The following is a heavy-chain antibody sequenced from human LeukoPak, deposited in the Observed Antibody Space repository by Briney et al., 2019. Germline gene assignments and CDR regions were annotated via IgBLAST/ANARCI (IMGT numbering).Heavy chain of an antibody. CDR2: ISYDGSNK. CDR3: ARVGDYENSGSQPFDY. J-gene: IGHJ4*02. V-gene: IGHV3-30*03. D-gene: IGHD3-22*01. Sequence: PGGSLRLSCAASGFTFSSYGMHWVRQAPGKGLEWVAVISYDGSNKYYADSVKGRFTISRDNSKNTLYLQMNNLRVENTAVYYCARVGDYENSGSQPFDYWGQGTLVTVSS. CDR1: GFTFSSYG.